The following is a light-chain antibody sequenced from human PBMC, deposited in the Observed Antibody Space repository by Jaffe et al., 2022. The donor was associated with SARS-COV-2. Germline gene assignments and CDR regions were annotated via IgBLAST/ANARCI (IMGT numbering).Light chain of an antibody. J-gene: IGKJ5*01. CDR1: QTISRH. CDR3: QQSYSAPWT. Sequence: DIQMTQSPSSLSASVGDRVIITCRASQTISRHLNWYQQKPRKAPELLISAASSLQSGVPSRFSGGGSGTDFTLTISSLQPEDFATYYCQQSYSAPWTFGQGTRLEIK. CDR2: AAS. V-gene: IGKV1-39*01.